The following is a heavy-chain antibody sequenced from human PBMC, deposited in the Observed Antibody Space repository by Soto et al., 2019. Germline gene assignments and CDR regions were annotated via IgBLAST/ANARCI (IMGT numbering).Heavy chain of an antibody. CDR3: ARDLTHHPAYDILTGYSTNYGMDV. Sequence: SQTLSLTCAISGDSVSSNSAAWNWIRQSPSRGLEWLGRTYYRSKWYNDYAVSVKSRITINPDTSKNQFSLQLNSVTPEDTAVYYCARDLTHHPAYDILTGYSTNYGMDVWGQGTTVTVSS. J-gene: IGHJ6*02. CDR1: GDSVSSNSAA. V-gene: IGHV6-1*01. D-gene: IGHD3-9*01. CDR2: TYYRSKWYN.